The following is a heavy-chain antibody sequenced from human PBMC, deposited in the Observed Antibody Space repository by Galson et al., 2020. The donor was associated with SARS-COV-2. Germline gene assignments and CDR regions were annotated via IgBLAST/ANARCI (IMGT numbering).Heavy chain of an antibody. CDR2: VHHSGST. J-gene: IGHJ5*02. V-gene: IGHV4-59*01. D-gene: IGHD1-7*01. CDR1: GGSISSYY. Sequence: SETLSLTCTVSGGSISSYYWSWIRQPPGKGLEWIGYVHHSGSTTYNPSLKSRVTISVDTSKSQFSLKLISLTAADTAMYYCARGWNYGGNPNWFDPWGQGTRVTVSS. CDR3: ARGWNYGGNPNWFDP.